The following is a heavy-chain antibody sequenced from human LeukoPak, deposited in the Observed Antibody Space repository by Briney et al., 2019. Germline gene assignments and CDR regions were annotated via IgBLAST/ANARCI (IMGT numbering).Heavy chain of an antibody. J-gene: IGHJ6*02. V-gene: IGHV3-53*01. CDR3: ARGGYSCGYGVDYYYYYGMDV. D-gene: IGHD5-18*01. CDR2: IYSGGST. Sequence: PGGSLRLSCAASGFTVSSNYMSWVRQAPGKGLEWVSVIYSGGSTYYADSVKGRFTISRDNSKNTLYLQMNSLRAEDTAVYYCARGGYSCGYGVDYYYYYGMDVWGQGTTVTVSS. CDR1: GFTVSSNY.